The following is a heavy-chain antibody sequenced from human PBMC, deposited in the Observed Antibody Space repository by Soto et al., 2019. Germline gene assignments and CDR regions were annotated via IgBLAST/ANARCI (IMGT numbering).Heavy chain of an antibody. V-gene: IGHV1-69*06. CDR2: IIPIFGTA. J-gene: IGHJ6*02. CDR1: GGTFSSYA. CDR3: ASRDYYDSSGYYDYYYGMDV. D-gene: IGHD3-22*01. Sequence: SVKVSCKASGGTFSSYAISWVRQAPGQGLERMGGIIPIFGTANYAQKFQGRVTITADKSTSTAYMELSSLRSEDTAVYYCASRDYYDSSGYYDYYYGMDVWGQGTTVTVSS.